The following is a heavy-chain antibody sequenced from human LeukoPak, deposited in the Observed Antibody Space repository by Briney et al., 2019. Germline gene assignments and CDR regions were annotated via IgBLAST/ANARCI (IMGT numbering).Heavy chain of an antibody. CDR3: ASGVIVPSAIKSSWGV. CDR2: MYTAGRT. Sequence: PGGSLRLSCAASGFNVSTNYMTWVRQAAGMGPEWVSVMYTAGRTYYADSVKGRFTISRDNSKNMIYLQMNSLRVEDTGVYYCASGVIVPSAIKSSWGVWGQGTTVTVSS. V-gene: IGHV3-66*01. J-gene: IGHJ6*02. D-gene: IGHD2-2*01. CDR1: GFNVSTNY.